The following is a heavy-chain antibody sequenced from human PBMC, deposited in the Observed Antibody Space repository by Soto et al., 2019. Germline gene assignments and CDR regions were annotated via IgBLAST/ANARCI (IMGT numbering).Heavy chain of an antibody. CDR3: ARDLGTPFDY. J-gene: IGHJ4*01. CDR2: IKRDGSEK. V-gene: IGHV3-7*01. D-gene: IGHD7-27*01. CDR1: GFTFSSYW. Sequence: GGSLRLSCAASGFTFSSYWMSWVRQAPGKGLEWVAYIKRDGSEKFYVDSVKGRFTISRDNAKNSLYLQMNSLRAEYTAVYYCARDLGTPFDYWGQGTLVTVSS.